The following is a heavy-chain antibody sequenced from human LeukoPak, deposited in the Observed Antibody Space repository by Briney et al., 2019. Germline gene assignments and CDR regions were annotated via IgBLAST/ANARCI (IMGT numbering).Heavy chain of an antibody. CDR1: GFTFSSYG. CDR3: AKDHPAYSSSPDY. J-gene: IGHJ4*02. V-gene: IGHV3-30*18. D-gene: IGHD6-6*01. CDR2: ISDDGSNK. Sequence: GRSPRLSCAASGFTFSSYGMHWVRQAPGKGLEWVAVISDDGSNKYYAESVKGRFTISRDNSKNTLYLQMNSLRAEDTAVYYCAKDHPAYSSSPDYWGQGTLVTVSS.